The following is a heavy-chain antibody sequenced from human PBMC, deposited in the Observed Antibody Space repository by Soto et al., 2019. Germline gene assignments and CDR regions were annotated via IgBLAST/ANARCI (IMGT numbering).Heavy chain of an antibody. D-gene: IGHD2-2*01. CDR2: IYYSGST. CDR3: ARHFRAVPAAGAFDI. CDR1: GGSISSYY. Sequence: SETLSLTCTVSGGSISSYYWSWIRQPPGKGLEWIGYIYYSGSTNYNPSLKSRVTISVDTSKNQFSLKLSSVTAADTAVYYCARHFRAVPAAGAFDIWGQGTMVNVSS. V-gene: IGHV4-59*08. J-gene: IGHJ3*02.